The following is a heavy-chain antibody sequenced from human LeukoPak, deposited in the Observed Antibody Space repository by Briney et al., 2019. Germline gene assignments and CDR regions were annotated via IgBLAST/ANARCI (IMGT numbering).Heavy chain of an antibody. Sequence: VTVSRTGSGGTFSSYAFSWVRQAPGPGPEWVARIITILGIANYAQNCKGRVTITANKSTSTAYMELSSLRSEDTAVYFCARAKQERQLYYFDYWGQGTLGTVSS. CDR3: ARAKQERQLYYFDY. J-gene: IGHJ4*02. V-gene: IGHV1-69*10. D-gene: IGHD1-1*01. CDR2: IITILGIA. CDR1: GGTFSSYA.